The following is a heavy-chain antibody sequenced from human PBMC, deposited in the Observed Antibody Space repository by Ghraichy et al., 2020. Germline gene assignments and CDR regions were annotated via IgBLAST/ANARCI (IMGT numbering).Heavy chain of an antibody. V-gene: IGHV3-23*01. CDR2: ISGSGGST. J-gene: IGHJ4*02. CDR3: AKATFTSCFDY. D-gene: IGHD2-2*01. Sequence: GESLNISCAASGFTFSSYAMSWVHQAPGKGLEWVSAISGSGGSTYYADSVKGRFTISRDNSKNTLYLQMNSLRAEDTAVYYCAKATFTSCFDYWGQGTLVTVSS. CDR1: GFTFSSYA.